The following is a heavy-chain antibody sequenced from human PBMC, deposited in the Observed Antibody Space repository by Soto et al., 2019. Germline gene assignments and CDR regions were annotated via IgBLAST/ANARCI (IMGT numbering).Heavy chain of an antibody. J-gene: IGHJ6*01. D-gene: IGHD3-3*01. Sequence: ASLNVSCKASGYTFTSYDINWVRQATGQGLEWMGWMNPNSGNTGYAQKFQGRVTMTRNTSISTAYMELSSLRSEDTAVYYCARGRPFPRRFPTIFGVVIMASIHTGFDVWGQRTTVTVP. V-gene: IGHV1-8*01. CDR1: GYTFTSYD. CDR2: MNPNSGNT. CDR3: ARGRPFPRRFPTIFGVVIMASIHTGFDV.